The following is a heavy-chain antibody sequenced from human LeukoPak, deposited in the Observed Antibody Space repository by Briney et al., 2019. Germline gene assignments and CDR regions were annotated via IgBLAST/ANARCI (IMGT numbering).Heavy chain of an antibody. Sequence: SETLSLTCAVYGGSFSGYYWSWIRQPPGKGLEWIGEINHSGSTSYNPSLKSRVTISVDTSKNQFSLKLSSVTAADTAVYYCARIRHYYDFWSGPYNWFDPWGQGTLVTVSS. CDR1: GGSFSGYY. D-gene: IGHD3-3*01. V-gene: IGHV4-34*01. CDR3: ARIRHYYDFWSGPYNWFDP. J-gene: IGHJ5*02. CDR2: INHSGST.